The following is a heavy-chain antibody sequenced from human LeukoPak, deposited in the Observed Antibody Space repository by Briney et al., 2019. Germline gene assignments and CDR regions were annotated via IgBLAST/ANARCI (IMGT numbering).Heavy chain of an antibody. J-gene: IGHJ4*02. D-gene: IGHD3-22*01. V-gene: IGHV3-23*01. CDR2: MSSSGGST. CDR1: GFSFSSYA. Sequence: SGGSLRLSCAASGFSFSSYAMSWVRQAPGKGLEWVSAMSSSGGSTHYADSVKGRFTISRDNSKNTLYLQMNSLRADDTAVYFCATVYYESSGYSQAFDHWGQGTLVTVSS. CDR3: ATVYYESSGYSQAFDH.